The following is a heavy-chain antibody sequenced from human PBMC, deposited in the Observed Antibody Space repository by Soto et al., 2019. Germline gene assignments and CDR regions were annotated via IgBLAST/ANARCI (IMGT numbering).Heavy chain of an antibody. D-gene: IGHD3-3*01. CDR1: GGTFSSYA. V-gene: IGHV1-8*02. CDR2: MNPNSGNT. Sequence: ASVKVSCKASGGTFSSYAINWVRQATGQGLEWMGWMNPNSGNTGYAQKFQGRVTMTRNTSISTAYMELSSLRSEDTAVYYCARVRSYDFWSGYYPDSYYYYGMDVWGQGTTVTVSS. J-gene: IGHJ6*02. CDR3: ARVRSYDFWSGYYPDSYYYYGMDV.